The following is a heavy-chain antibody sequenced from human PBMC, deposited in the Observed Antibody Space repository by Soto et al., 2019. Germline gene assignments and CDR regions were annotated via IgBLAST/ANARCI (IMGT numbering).Heavy chain of an antibody. J-gene: IGHJ5*02. CDR2: ISSSSATI. CDR1: RFKFSMFG. Sequence: ELFLQESGGDLVQPGGFLRLSCVASRFKFSMFGMNWVRQAPGKGLEWIAYISSSSATIIYGGSVEGRFTVSRDNAENSLFLQMKSLRDEDTAVYYCARDKGGTVAGFNWFDPWGHGTPVTVST. CDR3: ARDKGGTVAGFNWFDP. D-gene: IGHD6-19*01. V-gene: IGHV3-48*02.